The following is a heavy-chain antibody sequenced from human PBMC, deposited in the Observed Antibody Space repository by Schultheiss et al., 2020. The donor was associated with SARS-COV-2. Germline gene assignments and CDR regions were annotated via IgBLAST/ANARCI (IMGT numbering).Heavy chain of an antibody. D-gene: IGHD5-18*01. J-gene: IGHJ6*02. Sequence: GGSLRLSCKASGYTFTSYGISWVRQAPGQGLEWMGWISAYNGNTNSAQKVQDRVTMTTDTSTSTAYMELRSLRSDDTAVYYCARVGIYGYGGYGMDVWGQGTAVTVAS. CDR2: ISAYNGNT. V-gene: IGHV1-18*01. CDR3: ARVGIYGYGGYGMDV. CDR1: GYTFTSYG.